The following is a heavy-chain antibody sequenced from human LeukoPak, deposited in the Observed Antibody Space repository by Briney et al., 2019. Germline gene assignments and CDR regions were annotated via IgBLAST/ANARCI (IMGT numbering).Heavy chain of an antibody. CDR2: INHDASMT. V-gene: IGHV3-74*01. Sequence: GGSLRLSCAASGFTFSNYWMHWVRQAPEKGLVWVSRINHDASMTNYADFVKGRFTISRDNAKNTLYLQINSLRVEDTAVYYCARDLHVWGKGTTVTISS. CDR3: ARDLHV. J-gene: IGHJ6*04. D-gene: IGHD5/OR15-5a*01. CDR1: GFTFSNYW.